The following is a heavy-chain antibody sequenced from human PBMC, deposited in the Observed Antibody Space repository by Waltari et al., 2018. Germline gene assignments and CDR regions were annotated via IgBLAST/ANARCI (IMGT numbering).Heavy chain of an antibody. CDR1: GFTFSGLF. J-gene: IGHJ6*02. Sequence: EVQLVESGGGLVQPGGSMRLSGSASGFTFSGLFLAWARQAPGKGLEWVGRIRNKVNSHTTEYAASVKGRFTISRDDSKNSLYLQMNSLKTEDTAMYYCVRKGAVTSYYYSLDVWGQGTTVTVSS. V-gene: IGHV3-72*01. D-gene: IGHD4-4*01. CDR3: VRKGAVTSYYYSLDV. CDR2: IRNKVNSHTT.